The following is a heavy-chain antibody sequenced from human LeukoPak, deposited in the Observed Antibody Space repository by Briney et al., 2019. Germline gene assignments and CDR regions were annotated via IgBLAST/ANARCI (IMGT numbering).Heavy chain of an antibody. Sequence: PGGSLRLSCEASGFTFSAYAMTWVRQAPGKGLEWVSSIGSDNKPQYSESVKGRFAISRDNSKSMLFLQLNSLRAEDTALYYCARDLHYYVAMDVRGQGTTVTVSS. J-gene: IGHJ6*02. V-gene: IGHV3-23*01. CDR1: GFTFSAYA. CDR3: ARDLHYYVAMDV. CDR2: IGSDNKP. D-gene: IGHD3-10*02.